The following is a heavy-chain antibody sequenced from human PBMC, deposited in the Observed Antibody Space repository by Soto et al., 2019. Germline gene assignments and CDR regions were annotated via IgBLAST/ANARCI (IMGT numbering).Heavy chain of an antibody. CDR1: GYTFTTYG. V-gene: IGHV1-18*01. CDR3: ARTVAGISPHFDH. J-gene: IGHJ5*02. D-gene: IGHD6-19*01. Sequence: ASVKVSCKASGYTFTTYGISWVRQAPGQGLEWMGWISPYNGNTNYAQNLQGRVTMTTDTSTSTAYMELRSLRSDDTAVYYCARTVAGISPHFDHWGQGTLVTVSS. CDR2: ISPYNGNT.